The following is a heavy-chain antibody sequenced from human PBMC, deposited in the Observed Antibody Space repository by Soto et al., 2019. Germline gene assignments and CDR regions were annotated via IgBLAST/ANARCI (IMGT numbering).Heavy chain of an antibody. J-gene: IGHJ4*02. CDR2: IYPGDSDT. CDR1: GYSFTSYW. D-gene: IGHD4-17*01. CDR3: ARHRGQYGDYADY. Sequence: GESLKISCKGSGYSFTSYWIGWVRPMPGKGLEWMGIIYPGDSDTRYSPSFQGQVTISADKSISTAYLQWSSLKASDTAMYYCARHRGQYGDYADYWGQGTLVTVSS. V-gene: IGHV5-51*01.